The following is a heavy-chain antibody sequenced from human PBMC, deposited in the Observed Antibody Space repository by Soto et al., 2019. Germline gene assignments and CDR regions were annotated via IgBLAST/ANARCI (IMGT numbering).Heavy chain of an antibody. J-gene: IGHJ4*02. CDR1: GASTVSHYH. Sequence: KPSETLSLTCSVSGASTVSHYHWTWIRQPPGKGLEWMGYIFNSGTTFYNPSLTSRLSISTDTSGNHFSLELRSVTAADTAVYYCALALGPTTGLDYWGQGTLVTVSS. CDR3: ALALGPTTGLDY. D-gene: IGHD1-26*01. CDR2: IFNSGTT. V-gene: IGHV4-31*02.